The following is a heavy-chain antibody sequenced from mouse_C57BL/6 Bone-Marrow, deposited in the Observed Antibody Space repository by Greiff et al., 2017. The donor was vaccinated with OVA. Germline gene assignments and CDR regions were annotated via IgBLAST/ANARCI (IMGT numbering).Heavy chain of an antibody. J-gene: IGHJ1*03. CDR3: VRGRVDGYYSWYFDV. V-gene: IGHV10-1*01. CDR2: IRSKSNNYAT. D-gene: IGHD2-3*01. Sequence: EVQLVESGGGLVQPKGSLKLSCAASGFSFNTYAMNWVRQAPGKGLEWVARIRSKSNNYATYYADSVKDRFTISRDDSESMLYLQMNNLKTEDTAMYYCVRGRVDGYYSWYFDVWGTGTTVTVSS. CDR1: GFSFNTYA.